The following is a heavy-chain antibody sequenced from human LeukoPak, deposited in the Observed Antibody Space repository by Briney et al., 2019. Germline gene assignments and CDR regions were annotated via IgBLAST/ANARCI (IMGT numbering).Heavy chain of an antibody. V-gene: IGHV3-23*01. CDR1: GFTFSSYA. Sequence: GGSLRLSCAASGFTFSSYAMSWVRQAPGKGLEWVSAISGSGGSTYYADSVKGRFTISRDNSKNTLYLQMNSLRAEDTAVYYCAKDDRYYYDSSGYYGHDAFDIWGQGTMVTVSS. CDR2: ISGSGGST. D-gene: IGHD3-22*01. J-gene: IGHJ3*02. CDR3: AKDDRYYYDSSGYYGHDAFDI.